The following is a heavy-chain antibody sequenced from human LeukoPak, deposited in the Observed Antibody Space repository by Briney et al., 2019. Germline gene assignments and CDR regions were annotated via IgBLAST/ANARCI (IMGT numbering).Heavy chain of an antibody. D-gene: IGHD5-24*01. CDR2: ISYDGSNK. Sequence: GGSLRLSCAASGFTFSSYAMHWVRQAPGKGLEWVAVISYDGSNKYYADSVKGRFTISRGNSKNTLYLQMNSLRAEDTAVYYCARDPPLGADGYTPRAFDIWGQGTTVTVSS. V-gene: IGHV3-30-3*01. CDR3: ARDPPLGADGYTPRAFDI. CDR1: GFTFSSYA. J-gene: IGHJ3*02.